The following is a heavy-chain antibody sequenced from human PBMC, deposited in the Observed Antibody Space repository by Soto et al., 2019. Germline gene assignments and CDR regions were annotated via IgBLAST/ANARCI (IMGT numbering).Heavy chain of an antibody. J-gene: IGHJ6*02. CDR3: ARGGYYDTSCGNLSHYGLDV. D-gene: IGHD3-16*01. V-gene: IGHV1-18*01. CDR2: ISAYNDYT. CDR1: GYTFIRYG. Sequence: QVQLVQSAAEVKKPGASVKVSCKASGYTFIRYGITWVRQAPGQGLEWMGWISAYNDYTLYAQKLQGRVTMPTDTSARIVYMELRGLNSHDTAVYYCARGGYYDTSCGNLSHYGLDVWGQGTSVTVSS.